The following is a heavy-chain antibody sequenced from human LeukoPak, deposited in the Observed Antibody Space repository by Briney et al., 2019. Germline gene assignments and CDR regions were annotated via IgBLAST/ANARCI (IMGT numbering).Heavy chain of an antibody. V-gene: IGHV4-61*02. CDR1: GGSISSGSYY. Sequence: SQTLSLTCTVSGGSISSGSYYWSWIRQPAWKGLEWIGRIYTSGSTNYNPSLKSRVTISVDTSKNQFSLKLSSVTAADTAVYYCARDLSDIAVAGILDYWGQGTLVTVSS. CDR3: ARDLSDIAVAGILDY. CDR2: IYTSGST. D-gene: IGHD6-19*01. J-gene: IGHJ4*02.